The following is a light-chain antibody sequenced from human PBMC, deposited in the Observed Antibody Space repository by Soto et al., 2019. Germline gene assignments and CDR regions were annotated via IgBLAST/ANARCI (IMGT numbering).Light chain of an antibody. CDR1: SRDVGGYNY. CDR2: DVV. CDR3: SSYTSTPISVV. V-gene: IGLV2-14*03. Sequence: QSALTQPASVSGSPGQSITISCTGTSRDVGGYNYVSWYQQHPGKPPKLMIYDVVNRPSGVSNRFSASKSGNTASLTISGLQAEDEADYYCSSYTSTPISVVFGGGTKLTVL. J-gene: IGLJ2*01.